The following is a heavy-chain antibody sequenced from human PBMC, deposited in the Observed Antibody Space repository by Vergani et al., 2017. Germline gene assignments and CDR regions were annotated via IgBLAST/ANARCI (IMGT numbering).Heavy chain of an antibody. J-gene: IGHJ4*02. Sequence: EVQLVQSGAEVKTPGESLKISCEGFGHSFTSYWIGWVRQMPGKGLEWMGIIHPGDSDTRYSPSFQGQVTISADKSISTAYLQWSSLKASDTAMYYCARSPYSSSWYYFDYWGQGTLVTVSS. V-gene: IGHV5-51*01. D-gene: IGHD6-13*01. CDR2: IHPGDSDT. CDR3: ARSPYSSSWYYFDY. CDR1: GHSFTSYW.